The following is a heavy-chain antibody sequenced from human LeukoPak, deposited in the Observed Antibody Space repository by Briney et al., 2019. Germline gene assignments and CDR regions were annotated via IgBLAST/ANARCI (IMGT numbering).Heavy chain of an antibody. V-gene: IGHV3-23*01. Sequence: GGSLRLSCAASGFTFSSYAMSWVRQAPGKGLEWVSAISGSGGSTYYADFVKGRFTISRDNSKNTLYLQMNSLRAEDTAVYYCAKAPVYGVDYYFDCWGQGTLVTVSS. CDR3: AKAPVYGVDYYFDC. CDR2: ISGSGGST. J-gene: IGHJ4*02. D-gene: IGHD2-21*01. CDR1: GFTFSSYA.